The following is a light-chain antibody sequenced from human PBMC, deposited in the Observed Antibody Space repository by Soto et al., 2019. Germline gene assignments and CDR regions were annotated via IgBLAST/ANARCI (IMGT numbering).Light chain of an antibody. CDR2: GNS. Sequence: QSVLTQPPSVSGAPGQRVTISCNGSSSNIGAGYDVHWYQQLPGTAPKLLIYGNSNRPSGVPDRFSGPKSGTSASLAITGLQAEDEADYYCQSYDSSLSGWVFGGGTKLTVL. J-gene: IGLJ3*02. CDR1: SSNIGAGYD. V-gene: IGLV1-40*01. CDR3: QSYDSSLSGWV.